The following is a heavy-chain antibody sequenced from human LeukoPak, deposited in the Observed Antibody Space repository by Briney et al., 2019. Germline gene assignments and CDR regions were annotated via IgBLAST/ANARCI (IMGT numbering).Heavy chain of an antibody. CDR3: AKERDYGPADY. CDR2: LSGSGGST. D-gene: IGHD4/OR15-4a*01. V-gene: IGHV3-23*01. J-gene: IGHJ4*02. Sequence: PGGSLRLSCAASGFIFNKHAMSWVRQAPGKGLEWVSGLSGSGGSTDYADSVKGRFTVSRDNSKNTLFLQMNSQRAEDTAIYYCAKERDYGPADYWGQGTLVTVSS. CDR1: GFIFNKHA.